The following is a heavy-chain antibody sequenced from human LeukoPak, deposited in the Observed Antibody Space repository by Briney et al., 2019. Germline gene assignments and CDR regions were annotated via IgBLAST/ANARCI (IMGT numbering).Heavy chain of an antibody. CDR3: ATGERMVRGDGVDY. CDR2: IYSGGST. D-gene: IGHD3-10*01. J-gene: IGHJ4*02. CDR1: GFTVRNNY. V-gene: IGHV3-66*01. Sequence: GGSLRLSCAASGFTVRNNYMSWVRQAPGKGLEWVSVIYSGGSTYYADSVKGRFTISRDNSKNTLYLQMSSLRAEDTAVYFCATGERMVRGDGVDYWGQGTLVTVSS.